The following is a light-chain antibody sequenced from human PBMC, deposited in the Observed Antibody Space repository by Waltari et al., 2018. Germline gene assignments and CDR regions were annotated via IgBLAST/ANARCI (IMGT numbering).Light chain of an antibody. CDR2: DAS. CDR3: QQRRSWPLT. J-gene: IGKJ4*01. CDR1: QGVGTY. Sequence: EIVLTQSPAILSFSPGERATLSCRASQGVGTYLAWYQQRPGQSPRLLIYDASYRATGIPARFSGSGSETDFTLTISSLQPEDFAVYYCQQRRSWPLTFGGGTRVQI. V-gene: IGKV3-11*01.